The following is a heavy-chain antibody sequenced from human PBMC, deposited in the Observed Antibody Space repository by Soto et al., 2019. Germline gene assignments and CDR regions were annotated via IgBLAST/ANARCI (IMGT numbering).Heavy chain of an antibody. D-gene: IGHD1-1*01. CDR2: ISSDATTK. V-gene: IGHV3-30*03. CDR1: GFTFNTYG. Sequence: GGSLRLSCTASGFTFNTYGVHSVPGSPGKGLECVALISSDATTKIYRDSVKGRSTISRDKPNNTLYLQMNSLLPEDTAVYYCAAYSGKYWNHFDSWGLGTMVTVSS. CDR3: AAYSGKYWNHFDS. J-gene: IGHJ4*01.